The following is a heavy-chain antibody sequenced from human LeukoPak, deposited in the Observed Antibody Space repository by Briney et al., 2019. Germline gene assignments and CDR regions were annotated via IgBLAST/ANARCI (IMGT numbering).Heavy chain of an antibody. CDR1: GYSFIDYY. CDR3: ARDQVTDYVAL. CDR2: INPKSGNT. D-gene: IGHD4-17*01. V-gene: IGHV1-2*02. Sequence: ASVKVSCKASGYSFIDYYIHWVRQAPGQGLEWMGWINPKSGNTNYAQKFQGRVTMTRDTSITTAYMELSGLKSDDTAVYYCARDQVTDYVALWGQGTMVTVSS. J-gene: IGHJ3*01.